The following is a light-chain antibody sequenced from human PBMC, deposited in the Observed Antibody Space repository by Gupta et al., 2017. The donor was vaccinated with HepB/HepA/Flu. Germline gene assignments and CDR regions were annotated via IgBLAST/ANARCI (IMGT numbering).Light chain of an antibody. CDR3: YSWDHNLNGQRWV. V-gene: IGLV1-44*01. J-gene: IGLJ2*01. CDR2: SNN. Sequence: QSVLTQPPSASGTPGQRVTISCSGSSSNIGSNTVNWYQQLPGTAPKLLSYSNNQRPSGVPDRFSGFKSATAAYLAISPPQSEEEADEDDYSWDHNLNGQRWVFGGGTKLTVL. CDR1: SSNIGSNT.